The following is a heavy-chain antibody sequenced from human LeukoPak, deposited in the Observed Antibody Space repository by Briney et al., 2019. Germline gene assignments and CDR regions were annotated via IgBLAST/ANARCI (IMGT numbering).Heavy chain of an antibody. J-gene: IGHJ4*02. Sequence: GASLKISCKGSGYSFTGYWIGWVRQLPGKGLEWMGIIYPGDSDTRYSPSFQGQVTISADKSITTAYLQWSSLKASDTAMYYCARTYYYGSGSPPIPGYWGQGTLVTVSS. CDR1: GYSFTGYW. CDR2: IYPGDSDT. D-gene: IGHD3-10*01. V-gene: IGHV5-51*01. CDR3: ARTYYYGSGSPPIPGY.